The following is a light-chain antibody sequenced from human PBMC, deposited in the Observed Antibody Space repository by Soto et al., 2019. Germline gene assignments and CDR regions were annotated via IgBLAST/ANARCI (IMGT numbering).Light chain of an antibody. Sequence: QSALTQPASVSRSPGQSITISCTGTHSDVGSSNTVSWYQHNPGQALRLTIYEGTERLTGISERFSGSKSGIMASMTISGLHAEDEADYYCCSKGSSSTYALGTGTKLTV. CDR1: HSDVGSSNT. V-gene: IGLV2-23*01. CDR2: EGT. CDR3: CSKGSSSTYA. J-gene: IGLJ1*01.